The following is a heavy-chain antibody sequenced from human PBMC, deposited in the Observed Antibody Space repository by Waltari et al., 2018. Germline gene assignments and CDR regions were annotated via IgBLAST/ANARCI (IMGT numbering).Heavy chain of an antibody. J-gene: IGHJ4*02. CDR2: ISSSGSTI. D-gene: IGHD3-22*01. Sequence: EVQLVESGGGLVQPGGSLRLSCAASGFTFSSYEMNWVRQAPGKGLEWVSYISSSGSTIYYVDSVKGRFTISRDNAKNSLYLQMNSLRAEDTAVYYCARDRYYDSSGYHGDFDYWGQGTLVTVSS. CDR1: GFTFSSYE. CDR3: ARDRYYDSSGYHGDFDY. V-gene: IGHV3-48*03.